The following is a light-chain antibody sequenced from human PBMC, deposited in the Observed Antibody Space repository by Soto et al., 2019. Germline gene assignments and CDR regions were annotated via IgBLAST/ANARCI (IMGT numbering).Light chain of an antibody. Sequence: EIVVTQSPSTVSSFPGDRVTLSCRASQYINTRLAWYQHRPGQAPRLLIYHTSIRAAGIPARFSASGTGTDFTLTISHVPPEDFAVYYCPQPPLWPRTFAQGTKVDIK. CDR1: QYINTR. J-gene: IGKJ1*01. CDR3: PQPPLWPRT. V-gene: IGKV3D-11*01. CDR2: HTS.